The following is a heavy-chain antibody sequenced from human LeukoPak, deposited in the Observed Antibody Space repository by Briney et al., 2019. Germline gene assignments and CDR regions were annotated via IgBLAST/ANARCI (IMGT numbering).Heavy chain of an antibody. V-gene: IGHV4-30-4*01. CDR2: IYYSGGT. D-gene: IGHD3-22*01. CDR3: ARERGDYYDSSGYKT. CDR1: GGSISSGDYY. Sequence: SQTLSLTCTVSGGSISSGDYYWSWIRQPPGKGLEWIGYIYYSGGTYYNPSLKSRVTISVDTSRNQFSLKLRSVTAADTAVYYCARERGDYYDSSGYKTWGQGTLVTVSS. J-gene: IGHJ5*02.